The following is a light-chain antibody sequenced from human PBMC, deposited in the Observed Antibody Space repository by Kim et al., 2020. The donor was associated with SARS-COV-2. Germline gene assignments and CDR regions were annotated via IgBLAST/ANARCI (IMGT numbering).Light chain of an antibody. V-gene: IGKV1-12*01. CDR3: QQANNFPLT. J-gene: IGKJ4*01. CDR1: QGINSL. CDR2: PAS. Sequence: DIQMTQSPSSVSASVGDRVTITCRASQGINSLLAWYQQKPGKAPKLLIFPASSLESGVPSRFSGSGSETDFTLTISSLQPEDFATYFCQQANNFPLTFGGGTKVDIK.